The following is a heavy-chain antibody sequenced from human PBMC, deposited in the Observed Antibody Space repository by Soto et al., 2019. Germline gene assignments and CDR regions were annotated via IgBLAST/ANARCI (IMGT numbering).Heavy chain of an antibody. CDR3: AKGEKSMVRGPPTY. V-gene: IGHV3-23*01. J-gene: IGHJ4*02. Sequence: GGSLRLSCAASGFTFSSYAMSWVRQAPGKGLEWVSAISGSGGSTYYADSVKGRFTISRDNSKNTLYLQMNSLRAEDTAVYYCAKGEKSMVRGPPTYWGQGTLVTVSS. CDR2: ISGSGGST. CDR1: GFTFSSYA. D-gene: IGHD3-10*01.